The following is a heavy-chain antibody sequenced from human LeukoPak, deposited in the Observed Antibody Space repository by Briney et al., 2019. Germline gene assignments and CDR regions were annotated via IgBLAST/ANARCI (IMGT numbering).Heavy chain of an antibody. CDR1: GFTVSSND. V-gene: IGHV3-66*01. CDR2: IYSGGKT. J-gene: IGHJ4*02. Sequence: PGGSLRLSCAASGFTVSSNDMTWVRHTPGKGLEWVSIIYSGGKTYYADSVKGRFTISRDNSKNTLYLQMNSLRAEDTAVFYCARDRPGDGYFDYWGQGTLVTVSS. D-gene: IGHD5-24*01. CDR3: ARDRPGDGYFDY.